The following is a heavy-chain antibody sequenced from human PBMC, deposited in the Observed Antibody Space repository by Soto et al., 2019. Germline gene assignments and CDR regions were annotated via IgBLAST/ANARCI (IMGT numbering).Heavy chain of an antibody. CDR3: AHTPQIVSPWGYAY. V-gene: IGHV2-5*02. CDR1: GFSLSTSGVG. J-gene: IGHJ4*02. CDR2: IFWDDDK. D-gene: IGHD2-15*01. Sequence: QITLKESGPTMVKPTQTLTLTCTFSGFSLSTSGVGVGWIRQPPGEALEWLALIFWDDDKRYSPPLNSRLTITKDTSKNQVVLTMTKMDPIDTATYYCAHTPQIVSPWGYAYWGQGTLVTVSS.